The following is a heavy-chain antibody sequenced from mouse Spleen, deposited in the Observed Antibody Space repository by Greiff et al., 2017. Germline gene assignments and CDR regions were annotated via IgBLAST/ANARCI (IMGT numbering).Heavy chain of an antibody. J-gene: IGHJ4*01. V-gene: IGHV10-1*01. CDR2: IRSKSNNYAT. Sequence: VQLVESGGGLVQPKGSLKLSCAASGFSFNTYAMNWVRQAPGKGLEWVARIRSKSNNYATYYADSVKDRFTISRDDSESMLYLQMNNLKTEDTAMYYCVRQTGYAMDYWGQGTSVTVSS. CDR1: GFSFNTYA. CDR3: VRQTGYAMDY.